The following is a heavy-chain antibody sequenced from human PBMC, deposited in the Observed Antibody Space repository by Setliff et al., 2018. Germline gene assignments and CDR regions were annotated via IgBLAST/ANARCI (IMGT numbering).Heavy chain of an antibody. CDR2: IYSSGSS. CDR3: ARRGYYDSSGVDGFDI. Sequence: KTSETLSLTCTVSGGSISSGSYYWTWIRQPAGKGLEWIGQIYSSGSSNYNPSLKSRLTISMDTSKNQFSLRLTSVTAADTAVYYCARRGYYDSSGVDGFDIWGQGTVVTVS. J-gene: IGHJ3*02. D-gene: IGHD3-22*01. CDR1: GGSISSGSYY. V-gene: IGHV4-61*09.